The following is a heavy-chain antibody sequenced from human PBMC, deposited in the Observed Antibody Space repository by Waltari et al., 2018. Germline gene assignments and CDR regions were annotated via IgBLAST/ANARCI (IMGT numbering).Heavy chain of an antibody. CDR2: IYTSGST. Sequence: QVQLQESGPGLVKPSETLSLTCTVSGGPISSYYWSWIRQPAGKGLEWIGRIYTSGSTNYNPSLKSRVTMSVDTSKNQFSLKLSSVTAADTAVYYCASSKGEWLQAYFDYWGQGTLVTVSS. CDR3: ASSKGEWLQAYFDY. J-gene: IGHJ4*02. CDR1: GGPISSYY. V-gene: IGHV4-4*07. D-gene: IGHD3-3*01.